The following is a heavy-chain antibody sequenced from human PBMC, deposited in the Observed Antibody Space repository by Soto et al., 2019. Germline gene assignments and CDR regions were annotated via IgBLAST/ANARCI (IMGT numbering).Heavy chain of an antibody. Sequence: QVQLQQWGAGLLKPSETLSLTCAVYGGSFSGYYWSWIRQPPGKGLEWIGEINHSGSTNYNPSLRSRVTISVDTSKNQFSLKLSAVTAADTAMYYCARGSYCGTSSCRRDPTFDYWGQGTLVTVSS. CDR1: GGSFSGYY. J-gene: IGHJ4*02. CDR2: INHSGST. D-gene: IGHD1-26*01. CDR3: ARGSYCGTSSCRRDPTFDY. V-gene: IGHV4-34*01.